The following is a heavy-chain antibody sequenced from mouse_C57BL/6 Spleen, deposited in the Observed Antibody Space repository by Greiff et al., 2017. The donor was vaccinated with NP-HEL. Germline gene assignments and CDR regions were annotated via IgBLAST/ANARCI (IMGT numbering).Heavy chain of an antibody. CDR3: ARYYYAMDD. CDR1: GYTFTSYW. CDR2: IDPSDSYT. Sequence: QVQLQQPGAELVMPGASVKLSCKASGYTFTSYWMHWVKQRPGQGLEWIGEIDPSDSYTNYNQKFKGKSTLTVDKSSSTAYMQLSSLTSEDSAVYYCARYYYAMDDWGQGTSVTVSS. J-gene: IGHJ4*01. V-gene: IGHV1-69*01.